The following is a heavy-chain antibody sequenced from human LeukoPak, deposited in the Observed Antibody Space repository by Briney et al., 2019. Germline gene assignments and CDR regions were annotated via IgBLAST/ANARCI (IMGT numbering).Heavy chain of an antibody. Sequence: GGSLRLSCAVSGFTFSSYWMSWVRQAPGKGLEWVANIKQDGSEKYYVDSVKGRFTISRHNAKNSLYLQMNSLRAEDTAVYYCARDWRELLDYWGQGTLVTVSS. D-gene: IGHD1-26*01. V-gene: IGHV3-7*01. CDR3: ARDWRELLDY. J-gene: IGHJ4*02. CDR1: GFTFSSYW. CDR2: IKQDGSEK.